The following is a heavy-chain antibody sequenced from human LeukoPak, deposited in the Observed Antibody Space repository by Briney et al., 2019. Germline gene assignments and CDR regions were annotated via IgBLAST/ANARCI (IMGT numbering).Heavy chain of an antibody. D-gene: IGHD6-19*01. V-gene: IGHV3-7*01. Sequence: PGGSLRLSCAASGFTFSSYWMSWVRQAPGKGLEWVANIKQDGSEKSYVDSVKGRFTISRDNAKNSLFLQINSLRAEDTAVYYCARDQGYSSVWGQEPWSPSPQ. CDR1: GFTFSSYW. CDR3: ARDQGYSSV. J-gene: IGHJ4*01. CDR2: IKQDGSEK.